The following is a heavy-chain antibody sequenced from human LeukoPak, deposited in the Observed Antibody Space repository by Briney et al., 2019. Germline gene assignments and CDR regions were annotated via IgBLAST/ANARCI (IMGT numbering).Heavy chain of an antibody. Sequence: GGSLSLSCATSGFTFSNYDIHWVRQAPGKGLEWVAFIRYDGSNRNYADSVQGRFTISRDNSKNTLYLQMTSLRTEDTAIYHCAKRPPGSGLDYWGQGTLVTVSS. CDR2: IRYDGSNR. V-gene: IGHV3-30*02. CDR1: GFTFSNYD. CDR3: AKRPPGSGLDY. J-gene: IGHJ4*02. D-gene: IGHD3-10*01.